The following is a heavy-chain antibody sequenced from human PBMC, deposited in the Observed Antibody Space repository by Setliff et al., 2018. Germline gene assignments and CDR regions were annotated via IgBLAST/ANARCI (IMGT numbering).Heavy chain of an antibody. CDR1: GGSISSSSYY. CDR2: IYTSGST. Sequence: PSETLSLTCTVSGGSISSSSYYWSWIRQPAGKGLEWIGHIYTSGSTNYNPSLKSRVSISVDKSKNQVSLKLNSVTAADTAVYYCGRDPHTPTVTTRGDYWGQGTLVTVSS. D-gene: IGHD4-17*01. J-gene: IGHJ4*02. V-gene: IGHV4-61*09. CDR3: GRDPHTPTVTTRGDY.